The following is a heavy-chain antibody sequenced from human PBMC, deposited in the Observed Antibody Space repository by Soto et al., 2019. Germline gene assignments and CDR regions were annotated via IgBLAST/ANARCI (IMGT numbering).Heavy chain of an antibody. CDR1: GGSLSGSY. J-gene: IGHJ1*01. D-gene: IGHD6-6*01. CDR2: VYYTGST. Sequence: SQILSLGSSVVGGSLSGSYWSLIRQSPGKGLEWLGYVYYTGSTNYSPSLRSRVSISVDTSKNEFPLRLSSVTAADTAVYFCARSIAVPGALTAYRGKGTQVTVS. CDR3: ARSIAVPGALTAY. V-gene: IGHV4-59*01.